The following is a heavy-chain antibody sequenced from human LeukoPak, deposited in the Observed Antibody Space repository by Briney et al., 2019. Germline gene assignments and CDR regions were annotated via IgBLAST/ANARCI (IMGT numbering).Heavy chain of an antibody. CDR2: IYYSGST. J-gene: IGHJ5*02. V-gene: IGHV4-31*03. D-gene: IGHD3-3*01. CDR3: ARAGYYDFWSGYSSLGSENWFDP. CDR1: GGSISSSSYY. Sequence: SETLSLTCTVSGGSISSSSYYWGWIRQHPGKGLEWIGYIYYSGSTYYNPSLKSRVTISVDTSKNQFSLKLSSVTAADTAVYYCARAGYYDFWSGYSSLGSENWFDPWGQGTLVTVSS.